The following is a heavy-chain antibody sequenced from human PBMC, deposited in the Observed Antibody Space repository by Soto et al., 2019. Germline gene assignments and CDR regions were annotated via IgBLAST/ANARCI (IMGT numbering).Heavy chain of an antibody. D-gene: IGHD2-21*02. Sequence: QVQLVESGGGVVQPGRSLRLSCAASGFTFSSYGMHWVRQAPGKGLEWVAVISYDGSNKYYADSVKGRFTISRDNSKNTLYLQMNSLRAEDTAVYYCAKELWGGDWYSLTFDYWGQGTLVTVSS. CDR2: ISYDGSNK. V-gene: IGHV3-30*18. CDR1: GFTFSSYG. J-gene: IGHJ4*02. CDR3: AKELWGGDWYSLTFDY.